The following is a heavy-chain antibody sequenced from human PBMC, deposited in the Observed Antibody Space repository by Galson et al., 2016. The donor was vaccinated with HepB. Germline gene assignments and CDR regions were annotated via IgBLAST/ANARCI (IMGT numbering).Heavy chain of an antibody. CDR2: ISEDGRAT. Sequence: SLRLSCAASGFTFSTHWMHWVRQAPGKGLVCVSRISEDGRATNYADSVKGRFAISRDNARNTLYLQMNSLSAEYTAIYYCARVFPARWSGRSCFSEGAFDIWGQGTMVIVSS. D-gene: IGHD2-15*01. J-gene: IGHJ3*02. CDR1: GFTFSTHW. V-gene: IGHV3-74*01. CDR3: ARVFPARWSGRSCFSEGAFDI.